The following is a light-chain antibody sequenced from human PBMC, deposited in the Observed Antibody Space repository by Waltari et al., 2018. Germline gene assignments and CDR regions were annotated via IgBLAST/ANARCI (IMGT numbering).Light chain of an antibody. CDR1: ELPRKY. V-gene: IGLV3-10*01. CDR2: EDT. J-gene: IGLJ1*01. Sequence: SELTQPPSVPVSPGQTARITCSGHELPRKYAYWFQQKSGQAPRLVIYEDTKRPSEIPERFSGSSSGTVATLTITGAQVDDEADYYCYSSDSTGLRVFGGGTTVVVL. CDR3: YSSDSTGLRV.